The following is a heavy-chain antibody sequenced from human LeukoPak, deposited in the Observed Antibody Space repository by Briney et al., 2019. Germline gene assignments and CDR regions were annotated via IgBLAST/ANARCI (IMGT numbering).Heavy chain of an antibody. CDR3: ARARFAYCSSTSCYAYMDV. J-gene: IGHJ6*03. CDR1: GYTFTSYG. CDR2: ISAYNGNT. V-gene: IGHV1-18*01. D-gene: IGHD2-2*01. Sequence: ASVKVSCKASGYTFTSYGISWVRQAPGQGLEWMGWISAYNGNTNYAQKLQGRVTMTTDTSTSTAYMGLRSLRSDDTGVYYCARARFAYCSSTSCYAYMDVSSEGSTVTVYS.